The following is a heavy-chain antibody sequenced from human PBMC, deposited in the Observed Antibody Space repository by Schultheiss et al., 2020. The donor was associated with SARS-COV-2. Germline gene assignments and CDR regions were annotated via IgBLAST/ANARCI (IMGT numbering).Heavy chain of an antibody. V-gene: IGHV4-39*07. Sequence: SELSLTCTVSGGSISSSSYYWGWIRQPPGKGLEWIGSIYYSGSTYYNPSLKSRVTISVDTSKNQFSLKLSSVTAADTAVYYCAREYYDFWSGTLSPMYNWFDPWGQGTLVTVSS. CDR2: IYYSGST. J-gene: IGHJ5*02. CDR1: GGSISSSSYY. D-gene: IGHD3-3*01. CDR3: AREYYDFWSGTLSPMYNWFDP.